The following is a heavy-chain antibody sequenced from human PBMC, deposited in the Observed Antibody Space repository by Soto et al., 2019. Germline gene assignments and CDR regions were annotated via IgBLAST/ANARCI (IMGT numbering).Heavy chain of an antibody. CDR2: IRPYTGNT. CDR1: GYIFVNYG. J-gene: IGHJ6*02. CDR3: AMVDLYVTPTPQDV. V-gene: IGHV1-18*01. Sequence: QVQLEQSGDEVKKPGASVKVSCKASGYIFVNYGIAWVRQAPGQGLEWLGRIRPYTGNTYYATKVQGSLTLTTDTXXSTAFMDLGSLTSADTAVYYCAMVDLYVTPTPQDVWGQGTTVTVSS. D-gene: IGHD3-16*01.